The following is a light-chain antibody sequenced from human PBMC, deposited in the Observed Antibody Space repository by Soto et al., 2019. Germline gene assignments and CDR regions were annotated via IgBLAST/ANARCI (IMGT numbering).Light chain of an antibody. V-gene: IGKV3-20*01. CDR3: QQYSISPT. J-gene: IGKJ1*01. CDR1: HSVSSNY. Sequence: EIVLTQSPGTLSLSPGERATLSCRSSHSVSSNYLAWYQQTPGQAPMLLIYDVSRRATGIPDRFSGSGSGTDFTPTISILEPVDVAVYYCQQYSISPTFGQGTKVEIK. CDR2: DVS.